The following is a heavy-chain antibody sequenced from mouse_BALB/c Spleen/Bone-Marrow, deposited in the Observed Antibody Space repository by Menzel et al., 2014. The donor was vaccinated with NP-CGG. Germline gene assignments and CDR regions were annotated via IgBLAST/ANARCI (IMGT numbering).Heavy chain of an antibody. J-gene: IGHJ1*01. CDR2: INNNGGST. CDR1: GFTFSSYG. Sequence: EVQLVESGGGLVQPGGSLKLSCVASGFTFSSYGMSWVRQTPDKRLELVATINNNGGSTYYPDSVKGQFTISRDNAKNTLYLQMSSLKSEDTAMDYCARVYGWYFDVWGAGTTVTGSS. CDR3: ARVYGWYFDV. D-gene: IGHD1-1*01. V-gene: IGHV5-6-3*01.